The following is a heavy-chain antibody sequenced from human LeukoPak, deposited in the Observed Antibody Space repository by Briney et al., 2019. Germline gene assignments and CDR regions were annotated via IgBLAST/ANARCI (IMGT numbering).Heavy chain of an antibody. CDR2: IYTSGST. CDR3: ARGSGYDGRDFDY. J-gene: IGHJ4*02. CDR1: GGSFSGYY. V-gene: IGHV4-59*10. Sequence: SETLSLTCAVYGGSFSGYYWSWIRQPAGKGLEWIGRIYTSGSTNYNPSLKSRVTMSVDTSKNQFSLKLSSVTAADTAVYYCARGSGYDGRDFDYWGQGTLVTVSS. D-gene: IGHD5-12*01.